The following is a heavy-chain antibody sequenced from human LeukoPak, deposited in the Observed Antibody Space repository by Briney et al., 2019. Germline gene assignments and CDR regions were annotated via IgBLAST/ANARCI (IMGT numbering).Heavy chain of an antibody. CDR1: GYSFSIYR. D-gene: IGHD5-24*01. V-gene: IGHV5-51*01. J-gene: IGHJ4*02. CDR2: IHPSDSQT. CDR3: ARQSMGDGYNAGDFGY. Sequence: GESLKISCKGSGYSFSIYRIAWVRQMPGKGLEWMGIIHPSDSQTTYSPSFQGQVTISADKSISTPYLQWRSLKASDTAMYYCARQSMGDGYNAGDFGYWGQGTLVSVSS.